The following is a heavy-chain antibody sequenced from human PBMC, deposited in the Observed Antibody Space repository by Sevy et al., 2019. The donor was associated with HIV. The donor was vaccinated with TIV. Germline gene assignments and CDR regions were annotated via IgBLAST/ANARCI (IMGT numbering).Heavy chain of an antibody. CDR2: ISGSGGST. CDR1: GFTFSSYA. V-gene: IGHV3-23*01. J-gene: IGHJ6*02. Sequence: GGSLRLSCAASGFTFSSYAMSWVRQAPGKGLEWVSAISGSGGSTYYADSVKGRFTISRDNSKNTLYLQMNSLRAEDKAVYYCAKDLIVATIHYYYGMDVWGQGTTVTVSS. CDR3: AKDLIVATIHYYYGMDV. D-gene: IGHD5-12*01.